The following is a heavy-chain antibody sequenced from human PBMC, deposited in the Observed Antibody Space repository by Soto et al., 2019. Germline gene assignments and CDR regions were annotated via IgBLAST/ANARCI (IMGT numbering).Heavy chain of an antibody. V-gene: IGHV1-8*01. CDR1: GYSFTNND. J-gene: IGHJ5*02. CDR3: ARMETFGSLNWFDP. D-gene: IGHD3-16*01. CDR2: MNPGSGDT. Sequence: KVSCKASGYSFTNNDVSWVRQATGQGLEWMGWMNPGSGDTGYAQKFQGRVTMTRDISIATAYMELSNLRSDDTATYYCARMETFGSLNWFDPWGQGTLVTVSS.